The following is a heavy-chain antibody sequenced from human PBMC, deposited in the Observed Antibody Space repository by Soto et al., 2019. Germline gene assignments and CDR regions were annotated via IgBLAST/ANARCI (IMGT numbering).Heavy chain of an antibody. CDR3: AKGYFGFEY. Sequence: PGWSLRLSCAASGVTFTSYAMTWVRQVPGEGLQWVSSISKSGDSTYYADSVKGRFKTSRDNSKNTLYLQMNSLRAEDTAIYYCAKGYFGFEYWGKGTLVTVSS. CDR1: GVTFTSYA. J-gene: IGHJ4*02. CDR2: ISKSGDST. D-gene: IGHD3-9*01. V-gene: IGHV3-23*01.